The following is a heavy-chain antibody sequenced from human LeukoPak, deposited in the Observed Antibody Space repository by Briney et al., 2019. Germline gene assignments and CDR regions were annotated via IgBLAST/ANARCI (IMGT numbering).Heavy chain of an antibody. D-gene: IGHD2-2*01. CDR2: IKEDGSER. Sequence: GGSLRLSCEGSAFIFSGHWMNWVRQTPGKGLEWVASIKEDGSERQYVDSVKGRFSISRDNTKNSLYLQMNSLRAEDTAVYFCARFTLRYCSGTSCPWGMDVWGQGTTVTVSS. J-gene: IGHJ6*02. CDR1: AFIFSGHW. CDR3: ARFTLRYCSGTSCPWGMDV. V-gene: IGHV3-7*03.